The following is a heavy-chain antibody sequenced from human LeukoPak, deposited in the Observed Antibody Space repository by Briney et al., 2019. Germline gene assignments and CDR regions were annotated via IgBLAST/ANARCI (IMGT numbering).Heavy chain of an antibody. CDR2: ITSSSDYI. J-gene: IGHJ3*02. CDR3: ARDVEMFSTTWSDAFDI. V-gene: IGHV3-21*06. Sequence: GGSLRLSCAASGFTFSTFSMNWVRQAPGKGLEWVSSITSSSDYIYYADSLQGRFTISRDNAKNSLYLQMNSLRDEDTAVYYCARDVEMFSTTWSDAFDIWGQGTMVTVSS. D-gene: IGHD6-13*01. CDR1: GFTFSTFS.